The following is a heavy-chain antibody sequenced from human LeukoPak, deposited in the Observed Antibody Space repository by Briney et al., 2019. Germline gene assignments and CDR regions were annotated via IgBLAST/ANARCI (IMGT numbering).Heavy chain of an antibody. CDR3: ARRGGSLEWLLGWFDP. Sequence: SQTLSLTCTVSGGSISSGGYYWSWIRQHPGKGLEWIGYIYYSGSTYYNPSLKSRVTISVDASKNQFSLKLSSVTAADTAVYYCARRGGSLEWLLGWFDPWGQGTLVTVSS. V-gene: IGHV4-31*03. CDR1: GGSISSGGYY. J-gene: IGHJ5*02. D-gene: IGHD3-3*01. CDR2: IYYSGST.